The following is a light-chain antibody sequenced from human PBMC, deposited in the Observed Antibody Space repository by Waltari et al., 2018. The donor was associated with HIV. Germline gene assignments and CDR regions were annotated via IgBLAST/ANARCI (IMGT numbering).Light chain of an antibody. CDR3: QQCFTTPLT. CDR2: WAS. V-gene: IGKV4-1*01. Sequence: DIVLTQSPNTLAVSLGERATINCKSSQSLLYTSNSKNYLAWYQQKPGKPPNFLIYWASTRESGVPDRFSGSGSGTDFSLTISSLQAEDVAVYYCQQCFTTPLTFGGGTKVEIK. CDR1: QSLLYTSNSKNY. J-gene: IGKJ4*01.